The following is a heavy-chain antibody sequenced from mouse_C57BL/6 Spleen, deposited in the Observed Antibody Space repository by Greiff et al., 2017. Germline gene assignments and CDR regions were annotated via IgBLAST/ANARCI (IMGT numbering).Heavy chain of an antibody. Sequence: QVQLQQSGAELARPGASVKLSCKASGYTFTSYGISWVQQRTGQGLEWIGEIYPRSGNTYYNEKFKGKATLTADKSSSTAYMELRSLTSEDSAVYVCARSTAQAHYYAMDYWGQGTSVTVSS. CDR1: GYTFTSYG. J-gene: IGHJ4*01. D-gene: IGHD3-2*02. V-gene: IGHV1-81*01. CDR2: IYPRSGNT. CDR3: ARSTAQAHYYAMDY.